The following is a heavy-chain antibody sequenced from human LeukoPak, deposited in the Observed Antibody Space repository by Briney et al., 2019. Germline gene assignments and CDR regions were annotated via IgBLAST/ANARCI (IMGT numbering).Heavy chain of an antibody. J-gene: IGHJ4*02. CDR1: GGSISSGGFH. CDR3: ARGAMVRALAD. Sequence: PSETLSLTCTVSGGSISSGGFHWSWIRQPAGKGLEWIGRFFTSGSTNYNPFLKSRVTISVDTSKNQFSLRLSSVTAADTAVYYCARGAMVRALADWGQGTLVTVSS. V-gene: IGHV4-61*02. CDR2: FFTSGST. D-gene: IGHD3-10*01.